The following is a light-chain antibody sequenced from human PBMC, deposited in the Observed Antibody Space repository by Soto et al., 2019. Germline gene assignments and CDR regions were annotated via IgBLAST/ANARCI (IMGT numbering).Light chain of an antibody. V-gene: IGKV1-5*03. J-gene: IGKJ1*01. CDR1: QSISSW. Sequence: DIQMTQSPSTLSASVGDRVTITCRASQSISSWLAWYQQKPGKAPKLLIYKASSLESGVPSRFSGSGSGTEVTLTISSLQPDDFATYYCQQYNSSQTFGQWTKVEIK. CDR2: KAS. CDR3: QQYNSSQT.